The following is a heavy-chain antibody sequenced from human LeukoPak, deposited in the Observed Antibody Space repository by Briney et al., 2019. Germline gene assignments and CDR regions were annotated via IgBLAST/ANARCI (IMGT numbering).Heavy chain of an antibody. CDR1: GGSISSGGYS. J-gene: IGHJ4*02. V-gene: IGHV4-30-2*01. Sequence: PSETLYLTCAVSGGSISSGGYSWSWIRQPPGKGLEWIGYIYHSGSTYYNPSLKGRVTISVDRSKNQFSLKLSSVTAADTAVYYCARVYSYGFDYWGQGTLVTVSS. CDR3: ARVYSYGFDY. D-gene: IGHD5-18*01. CDR2: IYHSGST.